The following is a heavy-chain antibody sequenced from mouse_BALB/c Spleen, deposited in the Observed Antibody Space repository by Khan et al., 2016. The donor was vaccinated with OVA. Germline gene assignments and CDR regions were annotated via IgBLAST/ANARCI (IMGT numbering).Heavy chain of an antibody. CDR1: GYSFTNYG. D-gene: IGHD1-1*02. CDR3: ASGGYWYFDV. Sequence: QIQLVQSGPEVKKPGETVKISCKASGYSFTNYGMNWVRQAPGKGLKWMGWINTYTGEPTYADDFKGRFAFSLETSASIAYLQINNLKNEDTATYFCASGGYWYFDVWGAGTTVTVSS. V-gene: IGHV9-3-1*01. CDR2: INTYTGEP. J-gene: IGHJ1*01.